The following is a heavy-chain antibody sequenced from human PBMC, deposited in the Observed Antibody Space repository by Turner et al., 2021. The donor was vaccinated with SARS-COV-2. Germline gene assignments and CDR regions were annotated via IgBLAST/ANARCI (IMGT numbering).Heavy chain of an antibody. CDR1: GFTFSSYG. J-gene: IGHJ4*02. Sequence: QVQLVESGGGVVQPGRSLRLSCAASGFTFSSYGMPWVRQAPGKGLEWVAVIWYDGSNKFYADSVKGRFTISRDNSKNTLYLQMNSLRAEDTAVYYCARDDDYGGNPGGFDYWGQGTLVTVSS. V-gene: IGHV3-33*01. CDR2: IWYDGSNK. CDR3: ARDDDYGGNPGGFDY. D-gene: IGHD4-17*01.